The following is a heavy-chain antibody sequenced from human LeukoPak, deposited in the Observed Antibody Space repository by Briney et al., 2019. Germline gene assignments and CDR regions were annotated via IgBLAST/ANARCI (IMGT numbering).Heavy chain of an antibody. J-gene: IGHJ4*02. Sequence: GGSLRLSCAASGFTFSSYGMSWVRQAPGKGLEWVSAISGSGGSTYYADSVKGRFTISRDNAKNSLYLQMNSLKVEDTAMYYCVRGHYYDYGRGQGTLVTVSS. CDR1: GFTFSSYG. CDR3: VRGHYYDYG. V-gene: IGHV3-23*01. D-gene: IGHD3-22*01. CDR2: ISGSGGST.